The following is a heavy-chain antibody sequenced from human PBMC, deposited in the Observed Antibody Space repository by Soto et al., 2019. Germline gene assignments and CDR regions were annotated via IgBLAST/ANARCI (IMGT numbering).Heavy chain of an antibody. Sequence: QLQLQESGPGLVKPSETLSLTCTVSGGSISSSSYYWGWIRQPPGKGLEWIGSIYYSGSTYYNPSLKSRVTISVDTSKNQFSRKLSSVTAADTAVYYCATFTLDTKDYDYIWGSYRYPPDYWGQGTLVTVSS. CDR3: ATFTLDTKDYDYIWGSYRYPPDY. D-gene: IGHD3-16*02. V-gene: IGHV4-39*01. J-gene: IGHJ4*02. CDR2: IYYSGST. CDR1: GGSISSSSYY.